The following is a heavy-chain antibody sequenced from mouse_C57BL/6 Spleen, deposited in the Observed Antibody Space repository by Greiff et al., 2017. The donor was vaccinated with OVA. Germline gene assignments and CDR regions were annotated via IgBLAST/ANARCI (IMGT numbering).Heavy chain of an antibody. V-gene: IGHV14-1*01. CDR1: GFNIKDYY. CDR2: IDPEDGDT. Sequence: VHVKQSGAELVRPGASVKLSCTASGFNIKDYYMHWVKQRPEQGLEWIGRIDPEDGDTESASKFQGKATMTADTSSNTAYLQLSSLTSEDTAVYYCTRYGNYFDYWGQGTTLTVSS. J-gene: IGHJ2*01. D-gene: IGHD2-10*02. CDR3: TRYGNYFDY.